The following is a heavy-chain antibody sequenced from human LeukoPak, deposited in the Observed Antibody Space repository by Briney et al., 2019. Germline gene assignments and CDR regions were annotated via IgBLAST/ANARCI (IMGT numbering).Heavy chain of an antibody. CDR3: ARDIHPGIAAAGNNY. Sequence: GASVKVSCKASGYTFTSNYIHWVRQAPGQGLEWMGMIYPRDGSTSYAQKLQGRVTMTTDTSTSTAYMELRSLRSDDTAVYYCARDIHPGIAAAGNNYWGQGTLVTVSS. J-gene: IGHJ4*02. CDR2: IYPRDGST. V-gene: IGHV1-46*01. CDR1: GYTFTSNY. D-gene: IGHD6-13*01.